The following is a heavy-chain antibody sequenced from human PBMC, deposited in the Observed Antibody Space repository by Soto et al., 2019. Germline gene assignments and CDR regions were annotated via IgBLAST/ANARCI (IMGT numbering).Heavy chain of an antibody. J-gene: IGHJ6*02. V-gene: IGHV3-7*03. D-gene: IGHD3-16*01. Sequence: GGSLRLSCAASGFTFSTYSMSWVRQAPGKGLEWVSNINKDGGQKYYVDSLKGRFTISRDNAKNLLFLQMFFLRAEDTAVYYCAREISYVSGGHLYYGMDVLGQGTAVTVSS. CDR3: AREISYVSGGHLYYGMDV. CDR1: GFTFSTYS. CDR2: INKDGGQK.